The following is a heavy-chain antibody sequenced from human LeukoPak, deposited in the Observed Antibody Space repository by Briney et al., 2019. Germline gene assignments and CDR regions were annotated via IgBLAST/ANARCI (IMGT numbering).Heavy chain of an antibody. V-gene: IGHV4-38-2*02. Sequence: SETLSLTCTVSGHSISSGYYWGWIRQPPGKGLEWIGSIYHSGSTYYNPSLKSRVTISVDTSKNQFSLKLSSVTAADTAVYYCARDAVATIRYYYYYMDVWGKGTTVTVSS. J-gene: IGHJ6*03. CDR1: GHSISSGYY. D-gene: IGHD5-12*01. CDR2: IYHSGST. CDR3: ARDAVATIRYYYYYMDV.